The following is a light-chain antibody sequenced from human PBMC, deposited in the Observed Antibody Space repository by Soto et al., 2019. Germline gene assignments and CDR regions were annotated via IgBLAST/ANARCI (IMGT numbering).Light chain of an antibody. CDR2: AAS. CDR1: QSISRS. J-gene: IGKJ4*01. CDR3: QQADSFPLT. V-gene: IGKV1D-12*01. Sequence: DIQITQSPSSLSAGFLSIVSITCRASQSISRSLNWYQQSPGKAPKLLVYAASTLQSGVPSRFRGRGSGTDFTLTISSLQPEDFATYFCQQADSFPLTFGGGTKVDIK.